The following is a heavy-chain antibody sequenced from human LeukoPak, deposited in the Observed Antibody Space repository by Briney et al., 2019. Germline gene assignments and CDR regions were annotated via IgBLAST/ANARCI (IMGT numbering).Heavy chain of an antibody. CDR1: GFTFSSCG. V-gene: IGHV3-33*01. Sequence: PGRSLRLSCAASGFTFSSCGMHWVRQAPGKGLEWVAVIWYDGSNKYYADSVKGRFTISRDNSKNTLYLQMNSLRAEDTAVYYCARDPTYYDSSGYYPSYLDYWGQGTLVTVSS. J-gene: IGHJ4*02. CDR2: IWYDGSNK. D-gene: IGHD3-22*01. CDR3: ARDPTYYDSSGYYPSYLDY.